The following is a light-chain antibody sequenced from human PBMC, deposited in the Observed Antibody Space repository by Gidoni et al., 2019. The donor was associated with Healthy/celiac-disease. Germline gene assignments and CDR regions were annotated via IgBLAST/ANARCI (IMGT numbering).Light chain of an antibody. V-gene: IGKV3-20*01. CDR2: GAS. CDR3: QQYGSSPRGT. CDR1: QSVSSSY. Sequence: IVLTQSPGTLSLSPGERATLSCRASQSVSSSYLAWYQQKPGQAPRLLIYGASSRATGIPDRFSGSGSGTDLTLTISRLEPEDFAVYYCQQYGSSPRGTFXPXTKVDIK. J-gene: IGKJ3*01.